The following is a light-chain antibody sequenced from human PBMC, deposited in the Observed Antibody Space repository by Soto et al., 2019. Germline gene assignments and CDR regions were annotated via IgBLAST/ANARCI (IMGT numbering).Light chain of an antibody. V-gene: IGLV2-23*02. CDR2: EVS. CDR3: CADAGRSTYV. Sequence: QSVLQHPASVSGAPGEAISISCPRTSSDVGSYNFVSWYQQHPGKVPKVMIYEVSKRPSGVSDRFSGSKSGNTASLTISGLQAEDEAEYYCCADAGRSTYVFGTGTKVTV. J-gene: IGLJ1*01. CDR1: SSDVGSYNF.